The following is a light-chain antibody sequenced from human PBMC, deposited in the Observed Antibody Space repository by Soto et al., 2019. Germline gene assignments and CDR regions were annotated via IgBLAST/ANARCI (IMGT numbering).Light chain of an antibody. CDR3: QQYDSPLGWS. CDR2: DAS. CDR1: QSVSGY. J-gene: IGKJ1*01. V-gene: IGKV3-11*01. Sequence: EVVLTQSPATLSLTPRERATLSCRASQSVSGYLAWYQQKPGQAPRLLIYDASNRATGIPARFSGSGSGTDFTLTITRLEPEDFAVYYCQQYDSPLGWSFGQGTKVDI.